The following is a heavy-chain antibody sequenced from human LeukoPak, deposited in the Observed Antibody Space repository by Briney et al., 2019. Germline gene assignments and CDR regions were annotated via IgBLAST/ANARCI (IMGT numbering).Heavy chain of an antibody. V-gene: IGHV3-11*01. CDR2: ISSSGSTI. D-gene: IGHD3-22*01. CDR3: ARVPPHYYDSSGLDY. J-gene: IGHJ4*02. Sequence: GGSLRLSCAASGLTFSDYYMSWIRQAPGKGLEWVSYISSSGSTIYYADSVKGQFTISRDNAKNSLYLQMNSLRAEDTAVYYCARVPPHYYDSSGLDYWGQGTLVTVSS. CDR1: GLTFSDYY.